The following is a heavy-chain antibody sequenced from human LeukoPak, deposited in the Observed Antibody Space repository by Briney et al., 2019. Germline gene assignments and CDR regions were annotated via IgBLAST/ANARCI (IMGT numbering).Heavy chain of an antibody. CDR2: IYSGGST. CDR1: GFTVSSNY. D-gene: IGHD3-10*01. Sequence: GGSLRLSCAASGFTVSSNYMSWVRQAPGKGLEWVSVIYSGGSTYFADSVKGRFTTSRHNSKNSLYLQMHSLRAKDTAVYYCAKDLGGSPSRGYHYYGMDVWGQGTTVTVSS. CDR3: AKDLGGSPSRGYHYYGMDV. J-gene: IGHJ6*02. V-gene: IGHV3-53*01.